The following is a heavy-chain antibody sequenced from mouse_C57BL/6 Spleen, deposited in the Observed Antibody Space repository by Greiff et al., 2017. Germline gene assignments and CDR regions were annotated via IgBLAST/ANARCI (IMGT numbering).Heavy chain of an antibody. V-gene: IGHV1-52*01. J-gene: IGHJ1*03. Sequence: QVQLQQSGAELVRPGSSVKLSCKASGYTFTSYWMHWVKQRPIQGLEWIGNIAPSDSETHYNQKFKDKATLTVDKSSSTAYMQLSSLTSEDSAVYYCAREGRGIYWYFDVWGTGTTVTVSS. CDR2: IAPSDSET. CDR1: GYTFTSYW. CDR3: AREGRGIYWYFDV.